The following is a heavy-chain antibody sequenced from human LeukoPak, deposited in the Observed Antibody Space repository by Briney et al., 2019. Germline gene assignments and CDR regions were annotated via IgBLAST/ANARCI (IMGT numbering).Heavy chain of an antibody. CDR1: GGSISSGGYY. D-gene: IGHD6-6*01. CDR3: ARAPTSIAARRTPRDAFDI. V-gene: IGHV4-31*03. CDR2: VYYSGST. Sequence: SETLSLTCTVSGGSISSGGYYWSWIRQHRGKGLEWIGYVYYSGSTYYNPSLKSRVTISVDTSKNQFSLKLSSVTAADTAVYYCARAPTSIAARRTPRDAFDIWGQGTMVTVSS. J-gene: IGHJ3*02.